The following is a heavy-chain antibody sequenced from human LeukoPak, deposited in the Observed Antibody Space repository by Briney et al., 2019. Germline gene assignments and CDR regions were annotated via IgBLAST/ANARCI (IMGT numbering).Heavy chain of an antibody. CDR1: GYRFTSYG. Sequence: ASVKVSCKASGYRFTSYGITWVRQAPGQGLEWMGWISAYNGNTNYAQKLQGRVTLTTDTSTSTAYMELRSLRSDDTAVYYCAREGYCSGGTCYSTMNWFDPWGQGTLVTVSS. V-gene: IGHV1-18*01. CDR3: AREGYCSGGTCYSTMNWFDP. CDR2: ISAYNGNT. D-gene: IGHD2-15*01. J-gene: IGHJ5*02.